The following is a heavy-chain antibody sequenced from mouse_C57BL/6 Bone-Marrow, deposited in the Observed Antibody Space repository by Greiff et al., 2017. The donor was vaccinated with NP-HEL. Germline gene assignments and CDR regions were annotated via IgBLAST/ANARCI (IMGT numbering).Heavy chain of an antibody. CDR3: ARLGSKRYFDV. CDR1: GFTFSSYG. D-gene: IGHD2-5*01. V-gene: IGHV5-6*01. CDR2: ISSGGSYT. J-gene: IGHJ1*03. Sequence: VQLQQSGGDLVKPGGSLKLSCAASGFTFSSYGMSWVRQTPDKRLEWVATISSGGSYTYYPDSVKGRFTISRDNAKNTLYLQMSSLKSEDTAMYYCARLGSKRYFDVWGTGTTVTVSS.